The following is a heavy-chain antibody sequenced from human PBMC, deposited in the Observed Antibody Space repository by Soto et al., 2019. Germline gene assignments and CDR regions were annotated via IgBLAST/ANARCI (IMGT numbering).Heavy chain of an antibody. CDR1: GYTFTGYY. Sequence: ASVKVSCKASGYTFTGYYMHWVRQAPGQGLEWMGWINPNSGGTNYAQKFQGWVTMTRDTSISTAYMELSRLRSDDTAVYYCATTRIAARPNYYYGMDFWGQGTTVTVSS. V-gene: IGHV1-2*04. D-gene: IGHD6-6*01. J-gene: IGHJ6*02. CDR2: INPNSGGT. CDR3: ATTRIAARPNYYYGMDF.